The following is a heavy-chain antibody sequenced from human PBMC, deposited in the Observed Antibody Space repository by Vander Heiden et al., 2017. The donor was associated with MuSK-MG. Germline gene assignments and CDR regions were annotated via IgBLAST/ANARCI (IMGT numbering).Heavy chain of an antibody. Sequence: QVQLVQSGAEVKKPGASVKVSCKASGYTFTGYYMHWVRQAPGQGLEWSGWINPNSGGTNYAQKFQGWVTMTRDTSISTAYMELSRLRSDDTAVYYCARGNGYDSPGSNWFDPWGQGTLVTVSS. CDR3: ARGNGYDSPGSNWFDP. V-gene: IGHV1-2*04. CDR1: GYTFTGYY. J-gene: IGHJ5*02. CDR2: INPNSGGT. D-gene: IGHD5-12*01.